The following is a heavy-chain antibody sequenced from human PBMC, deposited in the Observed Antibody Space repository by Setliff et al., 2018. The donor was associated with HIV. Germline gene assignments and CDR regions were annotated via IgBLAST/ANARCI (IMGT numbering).Heavy chain of an antibody. Sequence: PSETLSLTCTVSGGSITGHNWSWIRQPPGKGLEWIGYIHYSGSSNYNPSLKSRVSISLDTSKKQVSLKLNSVTAADTAVYYCARDPWVRGVIMAPDYWGQGTLVTVSS. V-gene: IGHV4-59*11. D-gene: IGHD3-10*01. CDR1: GGSITGHN. CDR2: IHYSGSS. J-gene: IGHJ4*02. CDR3: ARDPWVRGVIMAPDY.